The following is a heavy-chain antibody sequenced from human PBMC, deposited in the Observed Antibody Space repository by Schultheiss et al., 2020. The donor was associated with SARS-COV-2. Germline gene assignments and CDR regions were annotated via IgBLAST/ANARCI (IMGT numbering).Heavy chain of an antibody. Sequence: SQTLPLTCAVSGYSISSGYYWGWIRQPPGKGLEWIGSIYHSGSTNYNPSLKSRVTISVDTSKNQFSLKLSSVTAADTAVYYCARDRGYSYGSFGYYGMDVWGQGTTVTVSS. D-gene: IGHD5-18*01. V-gene: IGHV4-38-2*02. CDR2: IYHSGST. CDR1: GYSISSGYY. J-gene: IGHJ6*02. CDR3: ARDRGYSYGSFGYYGMDV.